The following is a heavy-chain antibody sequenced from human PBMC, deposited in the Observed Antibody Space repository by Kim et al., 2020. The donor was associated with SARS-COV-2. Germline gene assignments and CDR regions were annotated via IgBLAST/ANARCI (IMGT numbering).Heavy chain of an antibody. CDR2: GSGSNT. J-gene: IGHJ4*02. CDR3: AKTASG. V-gene: IGHV3-23*01. Sequence: GSGSNTYYADSVKGRFTISRENAKNTVYLQMNSLRAEDTAVYYCAKTASGWGQGTLVTVSS.